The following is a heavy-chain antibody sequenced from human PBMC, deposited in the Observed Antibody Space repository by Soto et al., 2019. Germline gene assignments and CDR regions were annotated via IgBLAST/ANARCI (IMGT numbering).Heavy chain of an antibody. V-gene: IGHV1-18*01. Sequence: QVHLVQSGAEVKKPGASVKVSCKGSGYTFTSYGITWVRQAPGQGLEWMGWISAHNGNTDYAQKLQGSVTATRNTSTSTAYMELRSLRSDATAVYYCARGRYGEYWGQGALVTVSS. CDR3: ARGRYGEY. J-gene: IGHJ4*02. CDR2: ISAHNGNT. D-gene: IGHD3-10*01. CDR1: GYTFTSYG.